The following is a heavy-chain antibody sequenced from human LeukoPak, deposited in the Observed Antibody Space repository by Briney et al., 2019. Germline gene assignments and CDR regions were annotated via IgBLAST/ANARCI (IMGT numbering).Heavy chain of an antibody. CDR3: TKGRSNHY. D-gene: IGHD4-11*01. CDR2: INQGGSES. Sequence: GGSLRLSCAASGFTFSDFWMGWVRQAPGKGLEWVANINQGGSESYYVDSVKGRFTISRDNAKKSLFLQMDSLRAEDTAVYYCTKGRSNHYWGQGTLVTVST. CDR1: GFTFSDFW. V-gene: IGHV3-7*01. J-gene: IGHJ4*02.